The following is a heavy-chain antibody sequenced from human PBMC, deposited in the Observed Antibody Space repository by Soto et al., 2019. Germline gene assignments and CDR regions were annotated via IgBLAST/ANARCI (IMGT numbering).Heavy chain of an antibody. CDR3: ARSGSYSYYYYYYGMDV. CDR1: GYTFTSYG. CDR2: ISAYNGNT. V-gene: IGHV1-18*01. Sequence: GASVKVSCKASGYTFTSYGISWVRQAPGQGLEWMGWISAYNGNTNYAQKLQGRVTMTTDTSTSTAYMELRSLRSDDTAVYYCARSGSYSYYYYYYGMDVWGQGTTVTVSS. D-gene: IGHD1-26*01. J-gene: IGHJ6*02.